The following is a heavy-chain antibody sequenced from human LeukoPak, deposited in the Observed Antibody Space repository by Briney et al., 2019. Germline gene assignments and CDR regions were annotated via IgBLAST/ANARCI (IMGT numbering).Heavy chain of an antibody. V-gene: IGHV5-51*01. CDR1: GYSFTSYW. CDR3: ARSRPYYYDSSGCMDV. Sequence: GESLKISCKGSGYSFTSYWIGWVRQMPGKGLEWMGIIYPGDSDTRYSPSFQGQVTISADKSISTAYLQWSSLKASDTAMYYCARSRPYYYDSSGCMDVWGQGTTVTVSS. D-gene: IGHD3-22*01. CDR2: IYPGDSDT. J-gene: IGHJ6*02.